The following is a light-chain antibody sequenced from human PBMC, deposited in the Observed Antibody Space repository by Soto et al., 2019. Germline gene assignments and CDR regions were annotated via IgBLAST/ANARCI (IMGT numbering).Light chain of an antibody. CDR2: DAS. CDR3: QQYSTSPWT. Sequence: DIQLTQSPSTLSASVGDRVSITCRASQSISTCLAWYQQKPGKAPKLLIFDASSLESRFSSRFLGRGSGPQFTLAISSLHPDDFAPYYCQQYSTSPWTFGQGAKLQF. CDR1: QSISTC. V-gene: IGKV1-5*01. J-gene: IGKJ1*01.